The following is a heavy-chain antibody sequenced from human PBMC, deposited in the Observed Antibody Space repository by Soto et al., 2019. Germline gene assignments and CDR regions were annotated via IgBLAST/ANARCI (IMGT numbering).Heavy chain of an antibody. Sequence: SVKLSCKASGGTFSCYAISWVRQAPGQGLEWMGGIIPIFGTANYAQKFQGRVTITADESTSTAYMELSSLRSEDTAVYYCARASSPPGTDGGYYFDYWGQGTLVTVSS. CDR2: IIPIFGTA. V-gene: IGHV1-69*13. J-gene: IGHJ4*02. CDR3: ARASSPPGTDGGYYFDY. D-gene: IGHD6-6*01. CDR1: GGTFSCYA.